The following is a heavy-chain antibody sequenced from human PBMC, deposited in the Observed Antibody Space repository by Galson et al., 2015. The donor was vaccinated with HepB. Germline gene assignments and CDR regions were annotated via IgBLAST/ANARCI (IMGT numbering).Heavy chain of an antibody. CDR3: AREDIRFLEWLGYYSDL. D-gene: IGHD3-3*01. CDR1: GFTFRSYS. Sequence: SLRLSCAGSGFTFRSYSINWVRRTPGKGLEWVSSIDSKGEYRNYADSVKGRFTISRDNAKNSVYLQMNSLRAEDTALYYCAREDIRFLEWLGYYSDLWGRGTLVTVSS. J-gene: IGHJ2*01. CDR2: IDSKGEYR. V-gene: IGHV3-21*06.